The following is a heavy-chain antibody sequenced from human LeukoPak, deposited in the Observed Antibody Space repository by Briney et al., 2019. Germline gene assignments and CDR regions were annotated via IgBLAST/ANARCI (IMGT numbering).Heavy chain of an antibody. CDR2: ISYDGSNK. V-gene: IGHV3-30*01. CDR1: GFTFSSYA. D-gene: IGHD1-7*01. J-gene: IGHJ4*02. CDR3: ARAGNWNYPLIY. Sequence: GGSLRLSCAASGFTFSSYAMHWVRQAPGKGLEWVAVISYDGSNKYYADSVKGRFTIFRDNSKNTLYLQMNSLRAEDTAVYYCARAGNWNYPLIYWGQGTLVTVSS.